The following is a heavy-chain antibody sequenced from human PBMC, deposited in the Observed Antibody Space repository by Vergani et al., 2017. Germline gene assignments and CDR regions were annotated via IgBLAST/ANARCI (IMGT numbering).Heavy chain of an antibody. V-gene: IGHV3-48*03. CDR1: GFTFSSYE. D-gene: IGHD3-22*01. CDR2: ISSSGMTI. CDR3: ARDLGYYYDSSGSKGDY. J-gene: IGHJ4*02. Sequence: EVQLVESGGGLVQPGGSPRLSCAASGFTFSSYEMNWVRQAPGNGLEWVSYISSSGMTIYYADSGKGRFTISGDNAKNSLYLQMNSLRAEDTAVYYCARDLGYYYDSSGSKGDYWGQGTLVTVSS.